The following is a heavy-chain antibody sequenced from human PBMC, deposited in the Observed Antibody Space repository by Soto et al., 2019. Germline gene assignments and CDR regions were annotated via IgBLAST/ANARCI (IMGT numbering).Heavy chain of an antibody. CDR2: IYWDDDK. CDR1: GFSLSTITMG. D-gene: IGHD3-10*01. V-gene: IGHV2-5*02. CDR3: SRGIYLKPFDI. Sequence: QITLKESGPTLVKPTQTLTLTCTFSGFSLSTITMGVGWIRQPPGKALEWLALIYWDDDKSYSPSLRSRLTITKDTSKNQVVLTMTNMDPVDTATYYCSRGIYLKPFDIWDQGTMVTVSS. J-gene: IGHJ3*02.